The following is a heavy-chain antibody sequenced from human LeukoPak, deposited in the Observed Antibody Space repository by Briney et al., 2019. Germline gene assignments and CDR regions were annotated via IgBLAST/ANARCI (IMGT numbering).Heavy chain of an antibody. CDR2: ISSSSSYI. V-gene: IGHV3-21*01. D-gene: IGHD2-8*01. J-gene: IGHJ5*02. CDR1: GFTFSSYS. Sequence: PGGSLRLSCAASGFTFSSYSMNWVRQAPGKGLEWVSSISSSSSYIYYADSVKGRFTISRDNAKNSLYLQMNSLGAEDTAVYYCARDRMGPFDPWGQGTLFTVSS. CDR3: ARDRMGPFDP.